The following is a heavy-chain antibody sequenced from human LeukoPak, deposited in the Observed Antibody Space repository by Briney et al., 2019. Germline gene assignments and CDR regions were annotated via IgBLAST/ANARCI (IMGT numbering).Heavy chain of an antibody. CDR2: INPNSGGT. CDR1: GYTFTGYY. D-gene: IGHD2-15*01. CDR3: ASYCSGGSCYPNRFDY. J-gene: IGHJ4*02. V-gene: IGHV1-2*06. Sequence: DSVKVSCKASGYTFTGYYMHWVRQAPGQGLEWMGRINPNSGGTNYAQKFQGRVTMTRDTSISTAYMELSRLRSDDTAVYYCASYCSGGSCYPNRFDYWGQGTLVTVSS.